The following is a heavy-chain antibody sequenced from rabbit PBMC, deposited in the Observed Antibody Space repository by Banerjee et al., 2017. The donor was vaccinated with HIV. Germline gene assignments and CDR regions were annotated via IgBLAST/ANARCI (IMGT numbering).Heavy chain of an antibody. CDR2: IYPPYGAT. CDR1: GIDFSSSFW. J-gene: IGHJ6*01. D-gene: IGHD4-2*01. V-gene: IGHV1S45*01. Sequence: QEQLVESGGGLVTLGGSLKLTCKASGIDFSSSFWISWVRQAPGKGLEWIGCIYPPYGATDYASWVNGRLTISKTSSTTVTLQMTSLTAADTATYFCARGRYVGAASLGLRGPGTLVTVS. CDR3: ARGRYVGAASLGL.